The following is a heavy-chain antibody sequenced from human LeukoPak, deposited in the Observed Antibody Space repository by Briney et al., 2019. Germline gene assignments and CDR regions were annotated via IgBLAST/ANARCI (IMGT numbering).Heavy chain of an antibody. Sequence: GASVKVSCKASGYTFTSYGITWVRQAPGQGLEWMAWINAYNGNTNYAQKLQGRVTMTADKSTSTAYMELRSLRSDDTAVYYCARGSSWSDAADCWGQGTLVTVSS. CDR2: INAYNGNT. V-gene: IGHV1-18*01. D-gene: IGHD6-13*01. CDR3: ARGSSWSDAADC. CDR1: GYTFTSYG. J-gene: IGHJ4*02.